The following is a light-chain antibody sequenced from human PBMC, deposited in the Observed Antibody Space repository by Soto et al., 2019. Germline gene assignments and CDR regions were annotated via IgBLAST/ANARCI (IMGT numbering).Light chain of an antibody. CDR1: QSFSSSY. CDR3: QQHINWPLT. CDR2: EAS. Sequence: ENVLTQSPGTLSLSPGERATLSCRASQSFSSSYLAWYQQKPGQAPRLLIYEASNRATGIPARFSGSGSGADFTLTISSLEPEDFALYYCQQHINWPLTFGGGTKVDIK. J-gene: IGKJ4*01. V-gene: IGKV3D-20*02.